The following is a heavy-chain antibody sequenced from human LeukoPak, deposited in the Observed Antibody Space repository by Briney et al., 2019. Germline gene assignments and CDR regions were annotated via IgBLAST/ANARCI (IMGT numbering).Heavy chain of an antibody. Sequence: VASVKVSCKASGGTFSSYAITWVRQAPGQGLEWMGGIIPIFGTPNYVQKFQDRVTITADESTSTAYMELSSLRSEDTAVYYCARGVSGSGSYYGYYYYMDVWGKGTTVTVSS. V-gene: IGHV1-69*13. J-gene: IGHJ6*03. CDR1: GGTFSSYA. CDR2: IIPIFGTP. D-gene: IGHD3-10*01. CDR3: ARGVSGSGSYYGYYYYMDV.